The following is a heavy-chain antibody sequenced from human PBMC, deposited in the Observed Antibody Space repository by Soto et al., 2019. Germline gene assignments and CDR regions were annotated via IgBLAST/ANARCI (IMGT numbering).Heavy chain of an antibody. V-gene: IGHV4-59*08. CDR1: GGSISSYY. J-gene: IGHJ4*02. Sequence: SETLSLTCTVSGGSISSYYWSWIRQPPGKGLEWIAYIYYSGSTNYNPALKSRVTISVDTSKNQFSLKLSSVTAADTAIYYCARRDYYDSSGYNLFYFDYWGQGTLVTVSS. CDR3: ARRDYYDSSGYNLFYFDY. CDR2: IYYSGST. D-gene: IGHD3-22*01.